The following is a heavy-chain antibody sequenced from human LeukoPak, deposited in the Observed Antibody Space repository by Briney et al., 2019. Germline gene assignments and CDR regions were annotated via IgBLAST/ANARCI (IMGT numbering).Heavy chain of an antibody. J-gene: IGHJ4*02. CDR2: ISVYSGNT. D-gene: IGHD2-21*01. V-gene: IGHV1-18*01. Sequence: ASVKVSCKACGYTFSAYGISWVRQAPGQGFEWMGYISVYSGNTNHAQKLQGRVTMTTDTSTSTAYMELRSLRSDDTAVYYCARDSHIAEVAYYFDYWGQGTLVSVSS. CDR1: GYTFSAYG. CDR3: ARDSHIAEVAYYFDY.